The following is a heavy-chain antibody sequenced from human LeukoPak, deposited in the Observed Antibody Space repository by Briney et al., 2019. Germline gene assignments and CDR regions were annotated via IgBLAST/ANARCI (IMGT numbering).Heavy chain of an antibody. CDR1: GYTFTSYY. Sequence: VASVKVSCKASGYTFTSYYMHWVRQAPGQGLEWMGIINPSGGSTSYAQKFQGRVTMTRDTSTSTVYMELSSLRSEDTAVYYCASLSSDYGDYLYFDYWGQGTLVTVSS. J-gene: IGHJ4*02. CDR3: ASLSSDYGDYLYFDY. CDR2: INPSGGST. D-gene: IGHD4-17*01. V-gene: IGHV1-46*01.